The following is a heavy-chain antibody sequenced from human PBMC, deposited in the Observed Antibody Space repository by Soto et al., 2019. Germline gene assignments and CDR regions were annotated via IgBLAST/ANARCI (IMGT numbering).Heavy chain of an antibody. CDR1: GGSIRRSDW. V-gene: IGHV4-4*02. D-gene: IGHD2-21*01. J-gene: IGHJ4*02. Sequence: SEPLSLTCAVSGGSIRRSDWWNWVRQPPGKGLEWIGEISESGSPNYNPSLKSRVTISIDKAKKYFSLKLDSVTAADTAVYYCAREVSGVQAFDYWGQGILVT. CDR2: ISESGSP. CDR3: AREVSGVQAFDY.